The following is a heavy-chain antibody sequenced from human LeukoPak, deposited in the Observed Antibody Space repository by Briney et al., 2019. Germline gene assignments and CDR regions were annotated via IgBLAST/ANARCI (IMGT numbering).Heavy chain of an antibody. CDR2: IYYSGST. CDR1: GGSISSYY. V-gene: IGHV4-59*08. CDR3: AGSIAVAGRGFDY. Sequence: SETLSLTCTVSGGSISSYYWSWIRQPPGKGLEWIGYIYYSGSTNYNPSLKSRVTISVDTSKNQFSLKLSSVTAADTAVYYCAGSIAVAGRGFDYWGQGTLVTVSS. J-gene: IGHJ4*02. D-gene: IGHD6-19*01.